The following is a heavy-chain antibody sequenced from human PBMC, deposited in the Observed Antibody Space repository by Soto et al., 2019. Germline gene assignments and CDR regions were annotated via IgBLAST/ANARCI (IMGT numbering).Heavy chain of an antibody. Sequence: QVQLVQSGAEVKKPGSSVKVSCKASGGTFSSYAISWVRQAPGQGLEWMGGIIPIFGTANYAQKFQGRVTIPADESTSTAYMELSSLRSEDTAVYYCAREKGIAAAGRGGYYYGMDVWGQGTTVTVSS. CDR3: AREKGIAAAGRGGYYYGMDV. J-gene: IGHJ6*02. CDR2: IIPIFGTA. D-gene: IGHD6-13*01. V-gene: IGHV1-69*12. CDR1: GGTFSSYA.